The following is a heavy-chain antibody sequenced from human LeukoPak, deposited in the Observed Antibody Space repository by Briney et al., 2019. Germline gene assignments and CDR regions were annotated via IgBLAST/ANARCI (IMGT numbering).Heavy chain of an antibody. D-gene: IGHD3-10*01. J-gene: IGHJ4*02. CDR3: ARPHYGSGSYYPYYFDY. V-gene: IGHV4-39*01. CDR2: IYYSGST. CDR1: GGSISSSSYY. Sequence: PSETLSLTCTVSGGSISSSSYYWGWIRQPPGKGLEWIGSIYYSGSTYYNPSLKSRVTISVDTSKNQSSLKLSSVTAADTAVYYCARPHYGSGSYYPYYFDYWGQGTLVTVSS.